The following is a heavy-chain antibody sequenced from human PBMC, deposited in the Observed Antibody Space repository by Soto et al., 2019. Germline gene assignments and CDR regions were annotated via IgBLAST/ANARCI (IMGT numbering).Heavy chain of an antibody. Sequence: SETLSLTCTVSGGSISSGGYYWSWICQHPGNGLEWIGCIYYSGSTYYNPSLKSRVTISVDTSKNQFSLKLSSVTAADTAVYYCARDTNVDTAMVDYYGMDVWGQGTTVTVSS. D-gene: IGHD5-18*01. CDR3: ARDTNVDTAMVDYYGMDV. V-gene: IGHV4-30-4*08. CDR1: GGSISSGGYY. J-gene: IGHJ6*02. CDR2: IYYSGST.